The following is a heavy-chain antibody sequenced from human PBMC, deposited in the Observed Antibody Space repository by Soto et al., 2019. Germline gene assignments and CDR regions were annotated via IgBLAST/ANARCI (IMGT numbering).Heavy chain of an antibody. CDR3: ARKEYGDGLDV. V-gene: IGHV4-59*01. D-gene: IGHD2-2*01. CDR2: LSDSGST. Sequence: SETLSLTCTVSGCSISGYFWSWIRQPPGKGLECIGYLSDSGSTDYTPSLNSRVTISVDTSKNQFSLQLSSVTAADTAVYYCARKEYGDGLDVWGQGTTVTVSS. J-gene: IGHJ6*02. CDR1: GCSISGYF.